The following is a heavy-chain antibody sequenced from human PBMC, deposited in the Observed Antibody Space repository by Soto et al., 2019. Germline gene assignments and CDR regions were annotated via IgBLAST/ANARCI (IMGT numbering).Heavy chain of an antibody. J-gene: IGHJ2*01. CDR1: EFTFSGSA. D-gene: IGHD2-21*02. CDR3: TRHALQYCGGDCYLLPYFDL. Sequence: EVQLVESGGGLVQPGGSLKLSCAASEFTFSGSAMHWVRQASGKGLEWVGRIRSKANNYATAYAASVKGRFTISRDDSKNTAYLQMNSLKTEDTAVYYCTRHALQYCGGDCYLLPYFDLWGRGTLVTVSS. V-gene: IGHV3-73*02. CDR2: IRSKANNYAT.